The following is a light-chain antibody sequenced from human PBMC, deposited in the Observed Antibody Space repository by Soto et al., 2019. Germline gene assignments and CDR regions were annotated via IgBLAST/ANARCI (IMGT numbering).Light chain of an antibody. CDR2: NVY. Sequence: QSALTQPASVSGSPGQSITISCTGTSSDVGGYNFVSWYQQHPGKAPKLMLYNVYDRPSGISHRFSGSRSGNTASLTNSGLQAEDEAHYYCNSYTSSSTLVFGGGTKPTVL. V-gene: IGLV2-14*03. CDR1: SSDVGGYNF. J-gene: IGLJ2*01. CDR3: NSYTSSSTLV.